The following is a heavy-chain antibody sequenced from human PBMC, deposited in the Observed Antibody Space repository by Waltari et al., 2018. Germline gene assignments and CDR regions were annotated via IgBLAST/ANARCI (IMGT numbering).Heavy chain of an antibody. CDR3: ATVLGYYFDY. D-gene: IGHD3-10*01. Sequence: QVQLVQSGAEVKKPGASVKVSCKVSGYTLTELSMHWVRQAPGKGLEGMGGVDPEAGETFYAQYYEGIVTMTEDTSAATAFVERSSLRSEDTAVYCCATVLGYYFDYWGQGTLVTVSS. J-gene: IGHJ4*02. CDR1: GYTLTELS. V-gene: IGHV1-24*01. CDR2: VDPEAGET.